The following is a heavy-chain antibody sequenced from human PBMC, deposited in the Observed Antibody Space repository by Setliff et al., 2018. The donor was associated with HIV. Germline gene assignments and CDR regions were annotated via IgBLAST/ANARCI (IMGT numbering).Heavy chain of an antibody. D-gene: IGHD2-2*01. CDR1: GNTFTKYY. Sequence: ASVKVSCKASGNTFTKYYMHWVRQATGQGLEWMGWMNPNNGNTGYAQKFQGRVTITRNTSINTAYMELSSLGSEDTAVYYCARTDCSSTRCSEANWFDPWGPRTLVTVSS. J-gene: IGHJ5*02. CDR3: ARTDCSSTRCSEANWFDP. V-gene: IGHV1-8*03. CDR2: MNPNNGNT.